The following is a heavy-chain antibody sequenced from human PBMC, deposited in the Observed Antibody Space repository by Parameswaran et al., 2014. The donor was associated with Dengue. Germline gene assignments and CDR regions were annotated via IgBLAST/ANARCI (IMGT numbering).Heavy chain of an antibody. CDR3: ARELSLGRFDP. CDR2: LVKRLTP. J-gene: IGHJ5*02. Sequence: WIRQPPGRGWSGFHILVKRLTPFYYADSVKGRFTISRDNDKNSLYLQMGSLRDEDTAVYFCARELSLGRFDPWGQGALVTVSS. V-gene: IGHV3-48*02.